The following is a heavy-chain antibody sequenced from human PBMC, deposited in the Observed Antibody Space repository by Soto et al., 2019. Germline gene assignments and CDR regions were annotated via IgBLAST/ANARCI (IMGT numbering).Heavy chain of an antibody. D-gene: IGHD1-7*01. J-gene: IGHJ4*02. CDR1: GFNFDNYG. V-gene: IGHV3-30*18. CDR3: AKDRVGGTFYTPLAF. Sequence: PGGSLRLSCQASGFNFDNYGMHWVRQAPGKGLEWVAVTTYDGSFQYYADSVKGRFTISRDNSKNTLSLDLNTLKPEDTAVYHCAKDRVGGTFYTPLAFWGQGTLVTAPQ. CDR2: TTYDGSFQ.